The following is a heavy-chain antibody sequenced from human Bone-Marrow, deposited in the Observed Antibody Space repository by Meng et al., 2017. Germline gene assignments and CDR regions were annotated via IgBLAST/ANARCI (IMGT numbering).Heavy chain of an antibody. CDR1: RASVSSGYW. CDR3: AASPGWWRIDS. Sequence: QVELRGVAPGGVNPSGTRSLTCGVPRASVSSGYWWTWVRQPPGKGLEWIGEFQHSGTTNYNPSLRSRVTISVDTSKNQFSLRLTSVTAADTAVYYCAASPGWWRIDSWGQGTLVTVSS. J-gene: IGHJ4*02. V-gene: IGHV4-4*02. CDR2: FQHSGTT. D-gene: IGHD6-19*01.